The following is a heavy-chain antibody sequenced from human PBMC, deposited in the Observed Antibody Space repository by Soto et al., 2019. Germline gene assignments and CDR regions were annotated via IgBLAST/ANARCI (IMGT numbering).Heavy chain of an antibody. D-gene: IGHD2-8*01. J-gene: IGHJ4*02. CDR1: GYIFANYY. Sequence: QVQLVQSGAEVKEPGASVKVLCKASGYIFANYYMHWVRQAPGQGLEWMAIINPYGGSTNYAQNFQGRLTLTSDTSTSTVYMELSSLRSEDTAVYYCARDILRADSWGQGTLVTVSS. V-gene: IGHV1-46*01. CDR3: ARDILRADS. CDR2: INPYGGST.